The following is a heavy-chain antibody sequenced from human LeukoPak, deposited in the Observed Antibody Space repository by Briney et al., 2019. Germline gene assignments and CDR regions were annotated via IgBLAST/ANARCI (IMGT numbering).Heavy chain of an antibody. CDR3: ASERWLRLTFDY. J-gene: IGHJ4*02. CDR2: INPNSGGT. Sequence: ASVKVSCKASGYTFTGYYMHWVRQAPGQGLEWMGRINPNSGGTNYAQKFQGRVTMTRDTSISTACMELSRLRSDDTAVYYCASERWLRLTFDYWGQGTLVTVSS. D-gene: IGHD5-12*01. V-gene: IGHV1-2*06. CDR1: GYTFTGYY.